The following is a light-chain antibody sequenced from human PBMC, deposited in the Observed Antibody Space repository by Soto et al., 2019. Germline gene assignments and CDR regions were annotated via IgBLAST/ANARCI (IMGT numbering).Light chain of an antibody. Sequence: DIQMTQSPSTLSASVGDRVTITCRPSQSFSTWLAWYQQKPGRATNLLIYDVSSLESGVPSRFSGSGSGTDFPLTSSSRRPDDFVAYYRQQWGRSSLPLGGGTTMEIK. CDR2: DVS. CDR1: QSFSTW. CDR3: QQWGRSSLP. V-gene: IGKV1-5*01. J-gene: IGKJ4*01.